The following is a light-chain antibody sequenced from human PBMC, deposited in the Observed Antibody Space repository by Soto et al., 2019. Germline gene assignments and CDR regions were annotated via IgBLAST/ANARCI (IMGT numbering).Light chain of an antibody. J-gene: IGLJ1*01. CDR1: SSNVGAYDY. V-gene: IGLV2-14*03. CDR2: EVS. CDR3: ASHTTTNTRV. Sequence: QSALTQPPSVSGSPGQSIAISCTGTSSNVGAYDYVSWYQQHPDRAPRLVIYEVSNRPSGVSNRFSGSKSVNTATLTISGLQAEDEADYYCASHTTTNTRVFGTGTKVTVL.